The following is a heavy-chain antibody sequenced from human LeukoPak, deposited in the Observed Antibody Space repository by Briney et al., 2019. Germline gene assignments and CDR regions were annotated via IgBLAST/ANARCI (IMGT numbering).Heavy chain of an antibody. CDR2: IYYSGST. CDR3: ARGRYSSGYSWFDP. CDR1: GSSISSHY. D-gene: IGHD3-22*01. V-gene: IGHV4-59*11. J-gene: IGHJ5*02. Sequence: PSETLSLTCTVSGSSISSHYWSWIRQPPGKGLEWIGYIYYSGSTNYNPSLKSRVTISVDTSKNQFSLKLSSVTAADTAVYYCARGRYSSGYSWFDPWGQGTLVTVSS.